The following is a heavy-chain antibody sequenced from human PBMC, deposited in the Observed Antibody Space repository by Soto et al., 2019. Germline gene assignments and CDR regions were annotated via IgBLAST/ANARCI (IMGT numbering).Heavy chain of an antibody. Sequence: PGGSLRLSCAASGFTFSSYAMSWVRQAPWKGLEWVSAISGSGGSTYYADSVKGRFTISRDNSKNTLYLQMNSLRAEDTAVYYCAKEHYGDYARYGMDVWGQGTTVTVSS. CDR3: AKEHYGDYARYGMDV. CDR1: GFTFSSYA. D-gene: IGHD4-17*01. J-gene: IGHJ6*02. V-gene: IGHV3-23*01. CDR2: ISGSGGST.